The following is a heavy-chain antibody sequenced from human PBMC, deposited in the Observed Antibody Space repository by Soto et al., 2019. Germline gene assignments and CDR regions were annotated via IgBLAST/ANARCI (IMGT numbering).Heavy chain of an antibody. CDR1: GYTFTSYG. CDR2: ISAYNGNT. D-gene: IGHD3-10*01. CDR3: ARDSPLMVRGVIIRPAFDI. J-gene: IGHJ3*02. V-gene: IGHV1-18*01. Sequence: ASVKVSCKASGYTFTSYGICWVRQAPGQGLEWMGWISAYNGNTNYAQKLQGRVTMTTDTSTSTAYMELRSLRSDDTAVYYCARDSPLMVRGVIIRPAFDISGQGTMVTVSS.